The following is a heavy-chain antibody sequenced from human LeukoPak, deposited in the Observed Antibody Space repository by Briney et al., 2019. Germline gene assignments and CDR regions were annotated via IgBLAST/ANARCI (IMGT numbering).Heavy chain of an antibody. CDR1: GFTSSSYW. D-gene: IGHD1-7*01. V-gene: IGHV3-74*01. CDR2: INSDGSST. CDR3: ARDGRYNWNYRYYFDY. J-gene: IGHJ4*02. Sequence: PGGSLRLSCAASGFTSSSYWMHWVRQAPGKGLVWVSRINSDGSSTSYADSVKGRFTISRDNAKNTLYLQMNSLRAEDTAVYYCARDGRYNWNYRYYFDYWGQGTLVTVSS.